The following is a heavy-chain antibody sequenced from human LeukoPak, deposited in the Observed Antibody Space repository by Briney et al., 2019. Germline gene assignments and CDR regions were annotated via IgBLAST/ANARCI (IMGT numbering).Heavy chain of an antibody. V-gene: IGHV3-23*01. D-gene: IGHD1-26*01. CDR2: ISGSGYST. Sequence: GGSLRLSCVASGFTFDDYGMIWVRQAPGKGLEWVSAISGSGYSTYYADSVRGRFTISRDNSKNTLYLQMNSLRAEDTALYFCAQWSRYFDYWGQGTLVTVSS. CDR3: AQWSRYFDY. CDR1: GFTFDDYG. J-gene: IGHJ4*02.